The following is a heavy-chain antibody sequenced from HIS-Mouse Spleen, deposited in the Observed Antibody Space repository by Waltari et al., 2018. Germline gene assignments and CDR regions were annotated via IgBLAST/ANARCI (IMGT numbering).Heavy chain of an antibody. CDR1: GGSISSSSYY. CDR3: ARRTTVTTQFDY. V-gene: IGHV4-39*01. Sequence: QLQLQESGPGLVKPSETLSLTCTVSGGSISSSSYYWGWIRQPPGKGLEWIGSIYYSGSTYYNPSLKSRVTISVDTSKNQFSLKLSSVTAADTAVYYCARRTTVTTQFDYWGQGTLVTVSS. J-gene: IGHJ4*02. CDR2: IYYSGST. D-gene: IGHD4-17*01.